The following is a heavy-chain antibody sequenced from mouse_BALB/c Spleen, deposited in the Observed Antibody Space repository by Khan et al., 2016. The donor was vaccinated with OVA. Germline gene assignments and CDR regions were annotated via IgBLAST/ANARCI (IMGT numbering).Heavy chain of an antibody. CDR1: GFTFSGFG. V-gene: IGHV5-17*02. D-gene: IGHD2-12*01. J-gene: IGHJ2*01. CDR3: ARPRYYYFDY. CDR2: LSSDSSTI. Sequence: EVELVESGGGLVQPGGSRKLSCAASGFTFSGFGMHWVRQAPEKGLEWVAFLSSDSSTIYYADTLKGRITISRDNTKHTLFLQMTSLRSEDTAMYICARPRYYYFDYWGQGTTLTVSS.